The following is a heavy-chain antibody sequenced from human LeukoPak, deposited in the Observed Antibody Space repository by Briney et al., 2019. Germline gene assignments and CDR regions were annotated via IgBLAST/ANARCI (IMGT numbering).Heavy chain of an antibody. CDR3: AKQAPAAGTYIDY. D-gene: IGHD2-2*01. Sequence: GGSLRLSCAASGFTFDDFAMHWVRQAPGKGLEWVSGITWNSGSIGYADSVKGRFTISRDNAKNSLYLQMNSLRPEDTALYYCAKQAPAAGTYIDYWGQGTLVTVSS. CDR2: ITWNSGSI. CDR1: GFTFDDFA. J-gene: IGHJ4*02. V-gene: IGHV3-9*01.